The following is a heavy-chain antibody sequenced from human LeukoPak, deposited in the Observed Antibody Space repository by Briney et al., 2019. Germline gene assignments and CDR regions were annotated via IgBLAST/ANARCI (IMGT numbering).Heavy chain of an antibody. J-gene: IGHJ6*03. CDR3: ARVGTGDPYYYYYYYMDV. CDR1: GGSISSSSYY. Sequence: PSETLSLTCTVSGGSISSSSYYWGWIRQPPGKGLEWIGSISYSGSTYYNPSLKSRVTISVDTSKNQFSLKLSSVTAADTAVYYCARVGTGDPYYYYYYYMDVWGKGTTVTVSS. D-gene: IGHD7-27*01. V-gene: IGHV4-39*07. CDR2: ISYSGST.